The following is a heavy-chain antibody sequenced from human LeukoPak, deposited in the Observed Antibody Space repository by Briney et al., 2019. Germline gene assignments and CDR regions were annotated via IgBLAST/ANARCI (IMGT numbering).Heavy chain of an antibody. J-gene: IGHJ4*02. V-gene: IGHV4-59*11. D-gene: IGHD2-2*01. CDR2: IHSSGST. Sequence: SETLSLTCTASGGSISSHYWSWIRQPPGKGLEWIGYIHSSGSTNYNPSLKSRVTILVDTSKNQFSLKLSSVTAADTAVYYCARGIYCSSSSCHYYFDYWGQGTLVTVSS. CDR1: GGSISSHY. CDR3: ARGIYCSSSSCHYYFDY.